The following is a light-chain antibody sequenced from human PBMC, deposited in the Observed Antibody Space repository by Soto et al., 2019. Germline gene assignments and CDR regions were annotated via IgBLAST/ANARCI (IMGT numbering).Light chain of an antibody. Sequence: DIQMTQSPSTLSASVGDRGTITCRASQSISNWLAWYQQKPGKAPKLLIYKASNLESGVPSRFSGSGSGTEFTLTISSLQPDDFATYYCQQCNTYARTFGQGTKVDIK. CDR3: QQCNTYART. J-gene: IGKJ1*01. CDR1: QSISNW. V-gene: IGKV1-5*03. CDR2: KAS.